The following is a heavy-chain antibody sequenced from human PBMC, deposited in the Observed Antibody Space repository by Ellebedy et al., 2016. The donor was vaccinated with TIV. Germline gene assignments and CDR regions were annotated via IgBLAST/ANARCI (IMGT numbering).Heavy chain of an antibody. Sequence: GESLKISCKGSGYSFSHYWIGWVRQMPGKGLEWSGIVYPEDSDTRYSPSFQGQVPISAANYISTAYLQWSSLKASDTATYYCARHSTPYSGYDTDFDFWGQGTLVTVSS. CDR3: ARHSTPYSGYDTDFDF. CDR2: VYPEDSDT. J-gene: IGHJ4*02. CDR1: GYSFSHYW. V-gene: IGHV5-51*01. D-gene: IGHD5-12*01.